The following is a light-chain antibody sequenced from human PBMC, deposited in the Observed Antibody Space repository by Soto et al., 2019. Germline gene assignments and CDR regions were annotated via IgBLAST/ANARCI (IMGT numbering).Light chain of an antibody. J-gene: IGKJ2*01. V-gene: IGKV3-20*01. Sequence: EIVLTQSPGTLSLSPGERATLSCRASQSVSSSYLAWYQQKPGQAPRLLIYGPSSRATGIPDRFSGSGSGTEFTLTISILEPEDLAVDYSQQYGSLFGQGTKLESK. CDR1: QSVSSSY. CDR2: GPS. CDR3: QQYGSL.